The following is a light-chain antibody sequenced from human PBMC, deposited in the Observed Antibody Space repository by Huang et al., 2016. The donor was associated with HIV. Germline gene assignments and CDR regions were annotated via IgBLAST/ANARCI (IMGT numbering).Light chain of an antibody. CDR3: QQDNNWPRT. Sequence: EIMMTQSPTTLSLPPVENATLSCRASQSVSSNLAWYQQKPGQAPRLLIYAASTRATGIPARFSGSGSGTEFTLTISSLQSEDFAVYYCQQDNNWPRTFGQGTKVEIK. J-gene: IGKJ1*01. CDR1: QSVSSN. CDR2: AAS. V-gene: IGKV3-15*01.